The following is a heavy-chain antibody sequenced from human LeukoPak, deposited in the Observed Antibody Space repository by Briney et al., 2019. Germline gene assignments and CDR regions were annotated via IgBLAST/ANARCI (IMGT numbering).Heavy chain of an antibody. Sequence: GGSLRLSCAASGFTFSSYWMSWVRQAPGKGLEWVANIKQDGSEKYYVDSVKGRFTLSRDNAKNSLYLQMNSLRAEDAAVYSCGRGAYDFWSGYYLYYYGMDVGGQGPTHTVSS. CDR3: GRGAYDFWSGYYLYYYGMDV. CDR2: IKQDGSEK. J-gene: IGHJ6*01. D-gene: IGHD3-3*01. CDR1: GFTFSSYW. V-gene: IGHV3-7*01.